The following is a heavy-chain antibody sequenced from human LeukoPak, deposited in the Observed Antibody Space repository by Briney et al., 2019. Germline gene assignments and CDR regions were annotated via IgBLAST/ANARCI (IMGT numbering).Heavy chain of an antibody. CDR1: GYTFTDYY. CDR2: INPYSGGT. Sequence: GASVKVSCKASGYTFTDYYIHWVRQAPGQGLEWMGWINPYSGGTNNAQKFQGRVTMTGDTSISTAYMELSSLRSDDTAVYYCARGRGSWYDWWGQGTLVTVSS. CDR3: ARGRGSWYDW. J-gene: IGHJ4*02. D-gene: IGHD6-13*01. V-gene: IGHV1-2*02.